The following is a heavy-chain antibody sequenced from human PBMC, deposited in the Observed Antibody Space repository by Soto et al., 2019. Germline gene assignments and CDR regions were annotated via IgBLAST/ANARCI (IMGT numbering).Heavy chain of an antibody. V-gene: IGHV4-4*02. CDR2: IHHSGST. J-gene: IGHJ4*02. CDR1: GGSISSNNW. CDR3: AREIYSATDGRDGYNLLY. D-gene: IGHD5-12*01. Sequence: QVQLQESGPGLVKPSGTLSLTCAVSGGSISSNNWWSWVRQPPGKGLEWIGEIHHSGSTNYNPSLKSRVTISVDKSKNQFSLGLRSVTAADTAVYYCAREIYSATDGRDGYNLLYWGQGTLVTVSS.